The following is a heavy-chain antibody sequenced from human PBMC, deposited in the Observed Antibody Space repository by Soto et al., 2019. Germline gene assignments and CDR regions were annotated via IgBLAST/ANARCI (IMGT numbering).Heavy chain of an antibody. CDR1: GDSVSRNSAA. D-gene: IGHD6-6*01. J-gene: IGHJ6*02. CDR2: TYYRSKWYN. Sequence: SQTLSLTCAISGDSVSRNSAAWNWIRQSPSRGLEWLGRTYYRSKWYNDYAVSVKSRITINPDTSKNQFSLQLNSVTPEDTAVYYCARGSIEWVAARRVYHYYGMDVWGQGTTVTVSS. CDR3: ARGSIEWVAARRVYHYYGMDV. V-gene: IGHV6-1*01.